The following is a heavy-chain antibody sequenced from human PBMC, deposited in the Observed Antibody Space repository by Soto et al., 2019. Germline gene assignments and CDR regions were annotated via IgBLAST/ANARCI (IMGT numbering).Heavy chain of an antibody. Sequence: EVPLVESGGGLVQPGGSLRLSCAASGFTFNNYNMNWVRQAPGKGLEWVSYISSSTIYYADSVKGRFTISRDNAKNSLYLQMTSLRAEDTAVYSCAREGSDWYNWFDPWGQGTLVTVSS. J-gene: IGHJ5*02. D-gene: IGHD6-19*01. CDR1: GFTFNNYN. V-gene: IGHV3-48*01. CDR3: AREGSDWYNWFDP. CDR2: ISSSTI.